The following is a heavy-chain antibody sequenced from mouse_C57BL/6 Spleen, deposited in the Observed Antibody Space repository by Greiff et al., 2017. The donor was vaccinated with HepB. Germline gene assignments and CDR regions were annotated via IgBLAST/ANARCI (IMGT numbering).Heavy chain of an antibody. CDR2: IDPSDSYT. CDR1: GYTFTSYW. Sequence: VQLQQPGAELVMPGASVKLSCKASGYTFTSYWMLWVKQRPGQGLEWIGEIDPSDSYTNYNQKFKGKSTLTVDKSSSTAYMQLSSLTSEDSAVYYCARDYTNWYFDVWGTGTTVTVSS. J-gene: IGHJ1*03. D-gene: IGHD2-12*01. CDR3: ARDYTNWYFDV. V-gene: IGHV1-69*01.